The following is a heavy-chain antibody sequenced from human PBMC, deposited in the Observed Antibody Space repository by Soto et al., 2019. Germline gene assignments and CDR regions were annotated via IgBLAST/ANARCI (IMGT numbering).Heavy chain of an antibody. Sequence: TSETLSLTCAVSGGSISSGGYSWSWIRQPPGKGLEWIGYIYHSGSTYYNPSLKSRVTISVDTSKNQFSLKLSSVTAADTAVYYCARAGYSSLGTDYYYYYGMDVWGQGTKVTVSS. D-gene: IGHD6-13*01. J-gene: IGHJ6*02. CDR2: IYHSGST. CDR1: GGSISSGGYS. V-gene: IGHV4-30-2*01. CDR3: ARAGYSSLGTDYYYYYGMDV.